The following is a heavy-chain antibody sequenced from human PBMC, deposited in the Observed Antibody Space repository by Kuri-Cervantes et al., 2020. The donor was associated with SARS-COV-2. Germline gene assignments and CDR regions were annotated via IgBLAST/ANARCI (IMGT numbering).Heavy chain of an antibody. CDR2: IYTSGST. CDR1: GVSISSYY. CDR3: VRHPRYCSGGSCHRYPYYYYYYGMDV. J-gene: IGHJ6*02. D-gene: IGHD2-15*01. Sequence: GSLRLSCTVSGVSISSYYWSWIRQPAGKGLEWIGRIYTSGSTDYNPSLKSRVTISVDTSKNQFSLKLSSVTAADTAVYYCVRHPRYCSGGSCHRYPYYYYYYGMDVWGQGTTVTVSS. V-gene: IGHV4-4*07.